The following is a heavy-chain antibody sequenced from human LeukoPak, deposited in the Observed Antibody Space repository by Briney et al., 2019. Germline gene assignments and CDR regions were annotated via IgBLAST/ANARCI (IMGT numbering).Heavy chain of an antibody. Sequence: GGSLRLSCAAAGSTFDDYAMHWVRQAPGKGLEWVSGISWNSGSIGYADSVKGRFTISRDNAKNSLYLQMNSLRAEDTALYYCAKDSMPYYYDSSGYSENWFDPWGQGTLVTVSS. CDR1: GSTFDDYA. CDR2: ISWNSGSI. D-gene: IGHD3-22*01. CDR3: AKDSMPYYYDSSGYSENWFDP. V-gene: IGHV3-9*01. J-gene: IGHJ5*02.